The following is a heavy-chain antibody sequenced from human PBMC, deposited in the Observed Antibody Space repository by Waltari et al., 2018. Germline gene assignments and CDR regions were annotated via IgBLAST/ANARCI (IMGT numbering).Heavy chain of an antibody. J-gene: IGHJ4*02. D-gene: IGHD3-3*01. CDR2: ISSSGSTI. Sequence: EVQLVESGGGLVQPGGSLRLSCAASGFTFSSYEMNWVRQAPGKGLEWVSYISSSGSTIYYADSVKGRFTISRDNAKNSLYLQMNSLRAEDTAVYYCARGQDDFWSGYYTGSFDYWGQGTLVTVSS. CDR1: GFTFSSYE. V-gene: IGHV3-48*03. CDR3: ARGQDDFWSGYYTGSFDY.